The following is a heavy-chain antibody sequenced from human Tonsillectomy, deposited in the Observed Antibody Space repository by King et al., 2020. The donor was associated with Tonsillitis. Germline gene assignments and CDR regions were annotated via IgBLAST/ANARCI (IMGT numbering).Heavy chain of an antibody. J-gene: IGHJ4*02. D-gene: IGHD3-16*02. CDR1: GFTVSSSY. V-gene: IGHV3-53*01. CDR2: LYSGGNT. CDR3: ARDPGVXVWGSXHYFXY. Sequence: LQLVQSXXGLIQPGGSLTLSCAASGFTVSSSYMSWVRQAPGKGLEWVSVLYSGGNTFYADSVKGRFTISRDNSKNTLYLQMNSRGAEDTAVYYCARDPGVXVWGSXHYFXYWGQGTLVTVSS.